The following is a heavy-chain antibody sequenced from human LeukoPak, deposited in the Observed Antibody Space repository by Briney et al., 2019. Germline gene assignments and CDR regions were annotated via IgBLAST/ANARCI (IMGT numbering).Heavy chain of an antibody. J-gene: IGHJ4*02. CDR2: INGGGSPI. D-gene: IGHD5-18*01. CDR3: AKDRVQLWAPFDY. V-gene: IGHV3-48*01. Sequence: QAGGSLRLSCAASGFTFSRDSMNWVRQAPGKGLEWVSYINGGGSPIYYADSVRGRFTISRDNAKNTLYLQMNSLRAEDTAVYYCAKDRVQLWAPFDYWGQGTLVTVSS. CDR1: GFTFSRDS.